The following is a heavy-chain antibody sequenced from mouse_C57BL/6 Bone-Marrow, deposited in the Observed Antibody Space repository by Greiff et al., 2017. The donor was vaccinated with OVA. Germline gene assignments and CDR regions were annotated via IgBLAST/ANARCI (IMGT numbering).Heavy chain of an antibody. Sequence: VQLKQPGAELVKPGASVKMSCKASGYTFTSYWITWVKQRPGQGLEWIGDIYPGSGSTNYNEKFKSKATLTVDTSSSTAYMQLSSLTSEDSAVYYCARTFYYYAMDYWGQGTSVTVSS. J-gene: IGHJ4*01. V-gene: IGHV1-55*01. CDR3: ARTFYYYAMDY. CDR1: GYTFTSYW. CDR2: IYPGSGST.